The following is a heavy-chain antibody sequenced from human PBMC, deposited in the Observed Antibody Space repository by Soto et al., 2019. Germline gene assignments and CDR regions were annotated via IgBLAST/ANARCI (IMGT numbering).Heavy chain of an antibody. J-gene: IGHJ6*02. D-gene: IGHD4-4*01. CDR1: GGSVTSYY. CDR2: LYYSGST. CDR3: ARGTDYTQIASYHYGLDV. V-gene: IGHV4-59*02. Sequence: QVQLQESGPGLVKPSETLSLTCTVSGGSVTSYYWSWIRQPPGKGMEWIGYLYYSGSTSYNPSLKSRVNMSVDMSKNQFSLTLTSVTAADTAVYYCARGTDYTQIASYHYGLDVWGQGTTVTVSS.